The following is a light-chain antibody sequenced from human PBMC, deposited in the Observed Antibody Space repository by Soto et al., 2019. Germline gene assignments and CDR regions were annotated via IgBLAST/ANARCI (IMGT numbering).Light chain of an antibody. Sequence: EIVLKQSPATLSLSPGERATLSCRASQSIGSYLAWYQQKPGQAPRLLIYDASNRATGIPARFSGSGSGTDFTLTISSLEPEDFAVYYCQLRSNWPPTWTFGQGTKVESK. CDR3: QLRSNWPPTWT. CDR1: QSIGSY. V-gene: IGKV3-11*01. J-gene: IGKJ1*01. CDR2: DAS.